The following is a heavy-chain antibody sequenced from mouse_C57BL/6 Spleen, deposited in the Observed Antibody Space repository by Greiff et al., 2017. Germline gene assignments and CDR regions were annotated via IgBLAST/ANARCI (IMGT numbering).Heavy chain of an antibody. V-gene: IGHV1-64*01. D-gene: IGHD2-2*01. CDR1: GYTFTSYW. CDR3: ARIYGYVAMYY. J-gene: IGHJ4*01. CDR2: IHPNSGST. Sequence: QVQLQQPGAELVKPGASVKLSCKASGYTFTSYWMHWVKQRPGQGLEWIGMIHPNSGSTNTNEKFKSKATLTVDTSSSTAYMQLSSLTSVDSAVYYCARIYGYVAMYYWGQGTSVTVSS.